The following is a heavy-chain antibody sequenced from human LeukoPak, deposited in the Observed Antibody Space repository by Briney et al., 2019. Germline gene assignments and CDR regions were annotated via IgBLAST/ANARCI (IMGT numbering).Heavy chain of an antibody. D-gene: IGHD1-14*01. CDR2: ISGSGGST. Sequence: GASLRLSCAASGFTFSSYAMSWVRQAPGKGLEWVSAISGSGGSTYYADSEKGRFTISRDNSKNTLYLQMNSLRAEDTAVYYCAKGAQADRYYYYYYGMDVWGQGTTVTVSS. J-gene: IGHJ6*02. V-gene: IGHV3-23*01. CDR3: AKGAQADRYYYYYYGMDV. CDR1: GFTFSSYA.